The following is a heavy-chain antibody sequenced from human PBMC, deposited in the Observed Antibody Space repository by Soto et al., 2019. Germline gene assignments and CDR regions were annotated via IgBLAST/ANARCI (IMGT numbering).Heavy chain of an antibody. D-gene: IGHD3-22*01. CDR2: ISWNSGSI. CDR3: AKDREYYYDSSGYFDY. CDR1: GFTFDDYA. V-gene: IGHV3-9*01. Sequence: EVQLVESGGGLVQPGRSLRLSCAASGFTFDDYAMHWVRQAPGKGLEWISGISWNSGSIGYADSVKGRFTISRDNAKNSLYLQMNCLRAEDTALYYCAKDREYYYDSSGYFDYWGQGTLVTVSS. J-gene: IGHJ4*02.